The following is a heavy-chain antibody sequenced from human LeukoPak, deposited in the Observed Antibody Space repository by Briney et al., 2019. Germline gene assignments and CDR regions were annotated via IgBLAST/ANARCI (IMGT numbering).Heavy chain of an antibody. CDR1: GGSISSGSYY. Sequence: PSETLSLTCTVSGGSISSGSYYWSWIRQPAGKGLEWIGRIYTSGSTNYNPSLKSRVTISVDTSKNQFSLKLSSVTAADTAVYYCARGRSGYDGWRGWDYWGQGTLVTVSS. D-gene: IGHD5-12*01. V-gene: IGHV4-61*02. CDR2: IYTSGST. CDR3: ARGRSGYDGWRGWDY. J-gene: IGHJ4*02.